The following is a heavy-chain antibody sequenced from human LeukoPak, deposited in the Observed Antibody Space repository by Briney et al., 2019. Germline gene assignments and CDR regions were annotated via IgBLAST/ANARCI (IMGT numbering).Heavy chain of an antibody. CDR3: AKDLPGSPTRNFDY. CDR1: GFTFSTYG. Sequence: GGSLRLACAASGFTFSTYGMHWVSQAPGKGLERVSVISYDGSNKYYADSVKGRFTISRDNSKNTLYLQMNSLRAEDTAVYYCAKDLPGSPTRNFDYWGQGTLVTVSS. V-gene: IGHV3-30*18. J-gene: IGHJ4*02. CDR2: ISYDGSNK. D-gene: IGHD1-14*01.